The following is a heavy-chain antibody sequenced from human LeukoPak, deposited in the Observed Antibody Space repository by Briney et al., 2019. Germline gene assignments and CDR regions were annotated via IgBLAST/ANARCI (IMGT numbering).Heavy chain of an antibody. V-gene: IGHV3-21*01. CDR2: ISSSSSYI. J-gene: IGHJ3*02. Sequence: GGSLRLSCAASGFTFSSYSVNWVRQAPGKGLEWVSSISSSSSYIYYSDSVKGRFTISRDNAKNSLYLQMNSLRAEDTAVYYCACDSARAFDIWGQGTMVTVSS. CDR1: GFTFSSYS. D-gene: IGHD6-6*01. CDR3: ACDSARAFDI.